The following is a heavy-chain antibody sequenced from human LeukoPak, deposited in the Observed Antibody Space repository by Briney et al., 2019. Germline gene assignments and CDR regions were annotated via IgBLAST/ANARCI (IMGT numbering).Heavy chain of an antibody. CDR2: ISYDGSNK. D-gene: IGHD3-22*01. J-gene: IGHJ4*02. CDR3: ARGIHYDSSGSPFDY. V-gene: IGHV3-30*03. Sequence: GGSLRLSCAASGFTFSSYGMHWVRQAPGKGLEWVAVISYDGSNKYYADSVKGRFTISRDNSKNTLYLQMNSLRAEDTAVYYCARGIHYDSSGSPFDYWGQGTLVAVSS. CDR1: GFTFSSYG.